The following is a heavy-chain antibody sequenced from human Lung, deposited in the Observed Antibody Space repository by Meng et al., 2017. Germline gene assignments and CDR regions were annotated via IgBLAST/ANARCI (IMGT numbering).Heavy chain of an antibody. J-gene: IGHJ4*02. CDR3: ARGPTTMAHDFDY. V-gene: IGHV4-34*01. CDR1: GGSCSDYY. CDR2: INHSGST. D-gene: IGHD4-11*01. Sequence: QVPLQQWGAVLLKASEPLSRRCVVSGGSCSDYYWSWIRQPPGKGMEWIGEINHSGSTNYNPSLESRVTISVDTSQNNLSLKLSSVTAADSAVYYCARGPTTMAHDFDYWGQGTLVTVSS.